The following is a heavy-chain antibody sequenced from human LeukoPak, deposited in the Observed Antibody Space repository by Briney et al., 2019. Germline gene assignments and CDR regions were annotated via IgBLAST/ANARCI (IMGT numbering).Heavy chain of an antibody. CDR2: IYYSGST. J-gene: IGHJ5*02. CDR1: GGSISSSSYY. V-gene: IGHV4-39*07. Sequence: SETLSLTCTVSGGSISSSSYYWGWIRQPPGKGLEWIGSIYYSGSTYYNPSLKSRVTISVDTSKNQFSLKLSSVTAADTAVYYCARGKTWIQLSSSGRFRNWFDPWGQGTLVTVSS. CDR3: ARGKTWIQLSSSGRFRNWFDP. D-gene: IGHD5-18*01.